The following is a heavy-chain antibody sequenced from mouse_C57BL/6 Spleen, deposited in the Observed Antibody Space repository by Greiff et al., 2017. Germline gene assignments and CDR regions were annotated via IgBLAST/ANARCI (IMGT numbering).Heavy chain of an antibody. V-gene: IGHV2-5*01. CDR1: GFSLTSYG. CDR2: IWRGGST. CDR3: AKFPDYGGSGGAMDY. J-gene: IGHJ4*01. Sequence: QVQLQQSGPGLVQPSQSLSITCTVSGFSLTSYGVHWVRQSPGKGLEWLGVIWRGGSTDYNAAFMSRLSITKDNSKSQVFFKMNSLQADDTAIYYCAKFPDYGGSGGAMDYWGQGTSVTVSS. D-gene: IGHD1-1*01.